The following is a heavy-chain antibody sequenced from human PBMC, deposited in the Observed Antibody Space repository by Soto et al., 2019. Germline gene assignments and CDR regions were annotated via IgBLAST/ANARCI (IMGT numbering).Heavy chain of an antibody. CDR2: IYYSGST. J-gene: IGHJ4*02. CDR1: GGSISSYY. D-gene: IGHD6-19*01. CDR3: ARAGYSSGGLDY. V-gene: IGHV4-59*12. Sequence: PSETLSLTCTVSGGSISSYYWSWIRQPPGKGLEWIGYIYYSGSTYYNPSLKSRVTISVDRSKNQFSLKLSSVTAADTAVYYCARAGYSSGGLDYWGQGTLVTVSS.